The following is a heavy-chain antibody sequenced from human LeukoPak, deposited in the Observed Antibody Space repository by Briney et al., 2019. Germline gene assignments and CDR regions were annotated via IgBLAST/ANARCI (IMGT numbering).Heavy chain of an antibody. CDR3: ARAKRNGFDI. CDR1: GGTFSSYG. J-gene: IGHJ3*02. V-gene: IGHV1-69*13. Sequence: SVKVSCKASGGTFSSYGINWVRQAPGQGLEWMGGIIPMFGTAKYAQKFEGRVRITADESTRIIYMDVSSLRSEDTAVYYCARAKRNGFDIWGQGTMVTVSS. CDR2: IIPMFGTA.